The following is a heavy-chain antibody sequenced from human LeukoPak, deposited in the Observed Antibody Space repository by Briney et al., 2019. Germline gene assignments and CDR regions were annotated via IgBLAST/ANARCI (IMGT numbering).Heavy chain of an antibody. CDR3: ARALYSHGLIDP. V-gene: IGHV1-8*01. Sequence: ESSVKVSCKASGYTFTSYDINWVRQATGQGLEWMGWMNPNSGNTGYAQKFQGRVTMTRNTSISTAYMELRSLRSEDTAVYYWARALYSHGLIDPWGQGTLVTVPS. J-gene: IGHJ5*02. CDR1: GYTFTSYD. D-gene: IGHD5-18*01. CDR2: MNPNSGNT.